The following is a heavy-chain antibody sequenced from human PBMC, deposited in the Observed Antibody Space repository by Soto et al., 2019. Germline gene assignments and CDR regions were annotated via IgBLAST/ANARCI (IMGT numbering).Heavy chain of an antibody. J-gene: IGHJ4*01. CDR3: ARDYSRGTAYYYGSGSTD. D-gene: IGHD3-10*01. CDR1: GFTFSSYA. V-gene: IGHV3-30-3*01. CDR2: ISYDGSNK. Sequence: QVQLVESGGGVVQPGRSLRLSCAASGFTFSSYAMHWVRQAPGKGLEWVAVISYDGSNKYYADSVKGRFTISRDNSKNTLYLEMNSLRAEDTAVYYCARDYSRGTAYYYGSGSTDWGQGNLVTLSS.